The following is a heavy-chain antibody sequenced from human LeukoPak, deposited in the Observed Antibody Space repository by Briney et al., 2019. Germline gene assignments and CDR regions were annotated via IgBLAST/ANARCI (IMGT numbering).Heavy chain of an antibody. D-gene: IGHD2-2*01. CDR3: AKDMAGRGYCSSTSCYALDY. CDR1: GFTFSSYG. J-gene: IGHJ4*02. V-gene: IGHV3-30*18. Sequence: GGSLRLSCAASGFTFSSYGMHWVRQAPGKGLEWVAVISYDGSNKYYADSVKGRFTISRDNSKNTLYLQMNSLRAEDTAVYYCAKDMAGRGYCSSTSCYALDYWGQGTLVTVSS. CDR2: ISYDGSNK.